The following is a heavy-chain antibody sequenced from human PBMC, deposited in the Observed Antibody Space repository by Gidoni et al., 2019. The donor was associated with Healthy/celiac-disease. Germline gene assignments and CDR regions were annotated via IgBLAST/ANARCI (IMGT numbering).Heavy chain of an antibody. CDR3: ARRPISSYGMDV. CDR2: ISSSSSYI. J-gene: IGHJ6*02. V-gene: IGHV3-21*01. CDR1: GFTFSIYS. Sequence: EVQLVESGGGLVKPGGSLRLSCAASGFTFSIYSMNWVRQDPGKGLEWVSSISSSSSYIYYADSVKGRFTISRDNAKNSLYLQMNSLRAEDTAVYYCARRPISSYGMDVWGQGTTVTVSS.